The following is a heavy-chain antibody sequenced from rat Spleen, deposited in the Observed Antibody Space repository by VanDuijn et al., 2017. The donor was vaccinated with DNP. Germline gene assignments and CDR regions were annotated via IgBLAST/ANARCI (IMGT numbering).Heavy chain of an antibody. CDR2: INYSGRT. CDR1: NYSITSNY. J-gene: IGHJ2*01. CDR3: VRGHPPRGFDY. Sequence: EVQLQESGPGLVKPSQSLSLTCSVTNYSITSNYWAWIRKFPGNKMEWIGHINYSGRTSYNPSLTGRISITRDTSKNQFFLQLNSVTTEDTATYYSVRGHPPRGFDYWGQGVMVTVSS. D-gene: IGHD3-8*01. V-gene: IGHV3-1*01.